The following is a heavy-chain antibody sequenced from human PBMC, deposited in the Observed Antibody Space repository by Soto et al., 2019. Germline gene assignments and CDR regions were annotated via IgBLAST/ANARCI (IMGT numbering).Heavy chain of an antibody. V-gene: IGHV4-59*12. J-gene: IGHJ3*02. CDR1: GGSSSSYD. CDR2: IDHSGTT. CDR3: ARGKFYAFDI. Sequence: SETLSLTCTVSGGSSSSYDWSWIRQPPGKGLEWIGDIDHSGTTNYNPSLNSRVTISLDRSKNQFSLRLTSVAAADTAVYFCARGKFYAFDIWGQGTMVTV.